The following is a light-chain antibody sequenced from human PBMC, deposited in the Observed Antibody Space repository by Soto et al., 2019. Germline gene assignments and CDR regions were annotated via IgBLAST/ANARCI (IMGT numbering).Light chain of an antibody. CDR1: QSISSW. CDR2: KAS. V-gene: IGKV1-5*03. Sequence: DIQMTQSPSTLSASVGDRVTITCRASQSISSWLAWYQQKPGKAPNLLIYKASSLETGVPPRFSGSGSGTEFTLTISSLQPDDFATYYCQQYNSYSSYTFGQGTKLEIK. J-gene: IGKJ2*01. CDR3: QQYNSYSSYT.